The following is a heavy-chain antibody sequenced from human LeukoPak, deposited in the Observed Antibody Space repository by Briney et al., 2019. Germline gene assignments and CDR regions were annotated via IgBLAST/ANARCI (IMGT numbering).Heavy chain of an antibody. CDR3: ARKPIVNSAWYYFDY. J-gene: IGHJ4*02. Sequence: SETLSLSCTVSGGSISSSSYYWGWIRQPPGKGLEWIGSIYYSGSTYYNPSLKSRVTMSVDTSKNQFSLKLSSVTAADTAVYYCARKPIVNSAWYYFDYWGQGTLVTVSS. V-gene: IGHV4-39*07. D-gene: IGHD3-22*01. CDR1: GGSISSSSYY. CDR2: IYYSGST.